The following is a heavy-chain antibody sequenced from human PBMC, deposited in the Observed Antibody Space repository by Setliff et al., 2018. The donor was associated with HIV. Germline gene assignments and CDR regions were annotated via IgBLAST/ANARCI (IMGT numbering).Heavy chain of an antibody. CDR2: INTNTGNP. CDR1: GYTFTSYA. Sequence: ASVKVSCKASGYTFTSYAMNWVRQAPGQGLEWMGWINTNTGNPTYAQGFTGRFVFSLDTSVSTAYLQISSLKAEDTAVYYCARGPLHYDFWSGYYTVSWFDPWGQGTLVTVSS. J-gene: IGHJ5*02. D-gene: IGHD3-3*01. CDR3: ARGPLHYDFWSGYYTVSWFDP. V-gene: IGHV7-4-1*02.